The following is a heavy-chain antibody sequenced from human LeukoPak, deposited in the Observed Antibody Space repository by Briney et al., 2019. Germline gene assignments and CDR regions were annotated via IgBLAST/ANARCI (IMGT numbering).Heavy chain of an antibody. Sequence: GGTLRLSCAASGFTFSSYGMNWVRQAPGEGLEWVSSISASGGSAFYGDSVKGRFTISRDNSKNTLYVQMNSLRVEDTAVYYCAKGGPDYYYMDVWGKGTTVTVSS. V-gene: IGHV3-23*01. J-gene: IGHJ6*03. CDR1: GFTFSSYG. CDR2: ISASGGSA. CDR3: AKGGPDYYYMDV.